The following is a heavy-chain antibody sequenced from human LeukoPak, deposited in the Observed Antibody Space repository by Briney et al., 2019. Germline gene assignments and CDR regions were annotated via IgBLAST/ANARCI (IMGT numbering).Heavy chain of an antibody. CDR3: ATDLDDYVGYRVR. CDR1: GYTLTVLS. Sequence: WASVKVSCKVSGYTLTVLSMHWVRQAPGKGLEWVGGFDPEDGETIYAQKFQGRVTMTEDTSTDTAYTELSSLRSEDTAVYYCATDLDDYVGYRVRWGQGTLVTVSS. CDR2: FDPEDGET. V-gene: IGHV1-24*01. D-gene: IGHD4-17*01. J-gene: IGHJ4*02.